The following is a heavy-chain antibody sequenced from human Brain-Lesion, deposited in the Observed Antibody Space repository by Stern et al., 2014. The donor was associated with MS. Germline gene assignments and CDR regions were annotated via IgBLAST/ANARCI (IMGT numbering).Heavy chain of an antibody. Sequence: EVQLEESGGGLVKPGGSLRLTCAASGFNFRSYWMHWVRHFPEKGLFWVSQINRDGSDTSYADSVKGRFSISRDNIRNMLYLRMTSLRAEDTAVYYCARGVGDYWGQGARVTVSS. CDR2: INRDGSDT. V-gene: IGHV3-74*02. CDR1: GFNFRSYW. CDR3: ARGVGDY. J-gene: IGHJ4*02. D-gene: IGHD3-16*01.